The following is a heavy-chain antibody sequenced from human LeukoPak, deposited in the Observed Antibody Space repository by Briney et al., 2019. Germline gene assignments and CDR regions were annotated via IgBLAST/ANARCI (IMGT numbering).Heavy chain of an antibody. V-gene: IGHV4-30-4*08. D-gene: IGHD3-10*01. CDR3: ASKLLWFGEDAFDI. CDR2: IYYSGST. CDR1: GGSISSGDYY. Sequence: PSETLSLTCTVSGGSISSGDYYWSWIRQPPGKSLEWIGYIYYSGSTYYNPSLKSRVTISVDTSKNQFSLKLSSVTAADTAVYYCASKLLWFGEDAFDIWGQGTMVTVSS. J-gene: IGHJ3*02.